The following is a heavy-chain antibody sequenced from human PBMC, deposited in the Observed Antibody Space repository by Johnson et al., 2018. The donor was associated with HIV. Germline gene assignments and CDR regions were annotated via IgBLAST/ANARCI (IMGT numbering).Heavy chain of an antibody. CDR2: ISTTGVRT. CDR1: GFTFSQYA. V-gene: IGHV3-64*07. D-gene: IGHD1-26*01. Sequence: VQLVESGGGVVQPGGSLKLSCAASGFTFSQYAMHWVRQAPGKGLEYVSAISTTGVRTYYAATVRGRFPISRDNSTNTLYLQMGSLRAEDMAVYSCTSADEWELVGRGYAFDIWGQGTMVTVSS. J-gene: IGHJ3*02. CDR3: TSADEWELVGRGYAFDI.